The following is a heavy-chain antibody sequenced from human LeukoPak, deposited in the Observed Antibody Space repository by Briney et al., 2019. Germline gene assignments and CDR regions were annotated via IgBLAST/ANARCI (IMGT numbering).Heavy chain of an antibody. Sequence: GGSLGLSCTASGFTFSTYVMHWVRQAPGKGLEWVAVISYDGTNKYYADSMKGRFTISRDNSKNTLYLQMNSLRAEDTAVYYCARALDEGARFDYWGQGTLVTVSS. J-gene: IGHJ4*02. CDR3: ARALDEGARFDY. CDR1: GFTFSTYV. CDR2: ISYDGTNK. V-gene: IGHV3-30-3*01.